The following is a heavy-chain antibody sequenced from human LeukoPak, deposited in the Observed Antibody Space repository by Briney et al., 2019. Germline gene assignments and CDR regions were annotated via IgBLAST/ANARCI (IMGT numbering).Heavy chain of an antibody. V-gene: IGHV4-39*01. CDR2: IYFSGST. CDR3: ARRRFGDSALDY. D-gene: IGHD3-16*01. J-gene: IGHJ4*02. Sequence: SETLSLTCTVSGGSITSSSYYWGGIRQPPGKGLEWIGIIYFSGSTYCNPSLKSRVTISVDTSKNQFSLKLSSVTAADTAVYYCARRRFGDSALDYWGQGTMVSVSS. CDR1: GGSITSSSYY.